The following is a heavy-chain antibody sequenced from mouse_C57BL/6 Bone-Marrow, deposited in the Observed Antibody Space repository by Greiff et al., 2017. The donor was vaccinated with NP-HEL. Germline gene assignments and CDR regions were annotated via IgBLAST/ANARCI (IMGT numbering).Heavy chain of an antibody. CDR1: GYSFTDYN. Sequence: ESGPELVKPGASVKISCKASGYSFTDYNMNWVKQSNGKSLEWIGVINPNYGTTSYNQKLKGKATLTVDKSSSTAYMQLNSLPSEDSAVYYCATHYNYGSSTAWFACRGQSATLSVSS. CDR2: INPNYGTT. D-gene: IGHD1-1*01. CDR3: ATHYNYGSSTAWFAC. V-gene: IGHV1-39*01. J-gene: IGHJ2*01.